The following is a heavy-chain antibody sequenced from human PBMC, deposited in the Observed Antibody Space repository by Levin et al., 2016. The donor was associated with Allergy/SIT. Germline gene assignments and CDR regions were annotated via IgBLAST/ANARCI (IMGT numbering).Heavy chain of an antibody. J-gene: IGHJ4*02. Sequence: WIRQPPGKGLDWLSYISRSGSSLYYSDSVKGRFTVSRDNAKNSLYLHMDNLRDEDTALYFCARENPYYARSFDYWGQGTLVTVSS. V-gene: IGHV3-48*03. CDR3: ARENPYYARSFDY. CDR2: ISRSGSSL. D-gene: IGHD3-16*01.